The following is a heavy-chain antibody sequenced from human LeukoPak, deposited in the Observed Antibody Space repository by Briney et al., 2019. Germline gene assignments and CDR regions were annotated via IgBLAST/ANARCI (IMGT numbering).Heavy chain of an antibody. D-gene: IGHD6-19*01. CDR1: GFTFSSYA. CDR3: AKDHLGSAWYFAYFDY. Sequence: GGSLRLSCAASGFTFSSYAMSWVRQAPGKGLEWVSAISGSGGSTYYADSVKGRFTISGDNSKNTLYLQMNSLRAEDTAVYYCAKDHLGSAWYFAYFDYWGQGTLVTVSS. CDR2: ISGSGGST. J-gene: IGHJ4*02. V-gene: IGHV3-23*01.